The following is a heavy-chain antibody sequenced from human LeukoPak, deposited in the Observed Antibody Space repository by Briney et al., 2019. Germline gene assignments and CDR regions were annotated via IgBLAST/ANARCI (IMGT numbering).Heavy chain of an antibody. J-gene: IGHJ4*02. D-gene: IGHD5-18*01. CDR1: AFIFSGHW. CDR3: ASGYSYGYGAFF. CDR2: IKEDGSER. Sequence: GGSLRLSCEGSAFIFSGHWMNWVRQTPGKGLEWVASIKEDGSERQYVDSVKGRFSISRDNTKGSLFLQLNSLRAEDTAVYYCASGYSYGYGAFFWGQGTLVTVSS. V-gene: IGHV3-7*03.